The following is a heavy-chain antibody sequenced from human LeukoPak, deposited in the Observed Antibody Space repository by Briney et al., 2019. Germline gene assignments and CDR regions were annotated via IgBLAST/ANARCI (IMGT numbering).Heavy chain of an antibody. D-gene: IGHD4-17*01. CDR2: IYYSGST. CDR1: GGSISSYY. V-gene: IGHV4-59*08. J-gene: IGHJ6*02. Sequence: RTSETLSLTCTVSGGSISSYYWSWIRQPPGKGLEWIGYIYYSGSTNYNPSLKSRVTISVDTSKNQFSLKLSSVTAADTAVYYCARAAPANMTTVTPASYYYYGIDVWGQGTTVTVSS. CDR3: ARAAPANMTTVTPASYYYYGIDV.